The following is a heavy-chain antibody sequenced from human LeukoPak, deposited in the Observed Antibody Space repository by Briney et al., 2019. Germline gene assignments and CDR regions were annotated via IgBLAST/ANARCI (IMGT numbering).Heavy chain of an antibody. CDR3: ARGSSVRLGELSSPHFDY. CDR1: GFTFSSYA. CDR2: ISGSGGST. Sequence: PGGSLRLSCAASGFTFSSYAMSWVRQAPGKGPEWVSAISGSGGSTYYADSVKGRFTISRDNSKNTLYLQMNSLRAEDTAVYYCARGSSVRLGELSSPHFDYWGQGTLVTVSS. V-gene: IGHV3-23*01. D-gene: IGHD3-16*02. J-gene: IGHJ4*02.